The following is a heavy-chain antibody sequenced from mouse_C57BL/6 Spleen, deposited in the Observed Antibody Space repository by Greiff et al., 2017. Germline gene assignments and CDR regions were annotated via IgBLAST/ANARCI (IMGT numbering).Heavy chain of an antibody. Sequence: VQLQQPGAELVKPGASVTMSCKASGYTFPSYWLTWVKQRPGQGLEWIGDIYPGSGSTNYNEKFKSKATLTVDTSSSTAYMQLSSLTSEDSAVYYWARSGGSSYGSYAMDYWGQGTSVTVSS. V-gene: IGHV1-55*01. CDR1: GYTFPSYW. CDR3: ARSGGSSYGSYAMDY. J-gene: IGHJ4*01. CDR2: IYPGSGST. D-gene: IGHD1-1*01.